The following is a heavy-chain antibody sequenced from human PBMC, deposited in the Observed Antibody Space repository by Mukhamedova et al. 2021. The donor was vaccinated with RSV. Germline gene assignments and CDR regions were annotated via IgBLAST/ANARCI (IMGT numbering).Heavy chain of an antibody. CDR3: ARAGVNNWNDHLDPWYFDY. CDR2: IYYSGST. J-gene: IGHJ4*01. D-gene: IGHD1-20*01. Sequence: GYYWSWIRQPPGKGLEWIGYIYYSGSTNYNPSLKSRVTISVDTSKNQFSLKLSSVTAADTAVYYCARAGVNNWNDHLDPWYFDYWG. V-gene: IGHV4-61*08. CDR1: GYY.